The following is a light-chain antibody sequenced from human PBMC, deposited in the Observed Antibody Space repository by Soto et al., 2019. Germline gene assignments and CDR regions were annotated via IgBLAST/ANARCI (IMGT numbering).Light chain of an antibody. CDR1: QSIGYW. Sequence: DIQMTQSPSTLSASVGDRVTITCRASQSIGYWLAWYQQKPGRGPILLIYRASSLKTGVPSRFSGSGSGTEFTLTISSLQPEDCATYYCQQYNSYSRTFGQGTKVEI. V-gene: IGKV1-5*03. J-gene: IGKJ1*01. CDR3: QQYNSYSRT. CDR2: RAS.